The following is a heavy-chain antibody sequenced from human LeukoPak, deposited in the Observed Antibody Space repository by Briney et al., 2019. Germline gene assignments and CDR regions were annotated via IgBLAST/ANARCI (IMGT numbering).Heavy chain of an antibody. J-gene: IGHJ4*02. Sequence: SETLSLTCAVYGGSFSGYYWSWIRQPPGKGLEWIGEINHSGSTNYNPSLKSRVTISVDTSKNQFSLKLSSVTAADTAVYYCARGGDGYKAGDYWGQGTLVTVSS. CDR1: GGSFSGYY. CDR3: ARGGDGYKAGDY. CDR2: INHSGST. D-gene: IGHD5-24*01. V-gene: IGHV4-34*01.